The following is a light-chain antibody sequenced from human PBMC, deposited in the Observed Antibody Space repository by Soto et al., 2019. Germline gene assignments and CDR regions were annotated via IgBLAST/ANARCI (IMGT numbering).Light chain of an antibody. CDR3: CSYAGSGKVV. CDR2: EVS. J-gene: IGLJ3*02. CDR1: SSDIGSYNL. Sequence: QSVLTQPASVSGSLGQSISISCTGTSSDIGSYNLVSWYQQYPGKAPKLMILEVSERPSGVSNRFSGSKSGDTAPLTISGLQAEDEADYYCCSYAGSGKVVFGGGTQLTVL. V-gene: IGLV2-23*02.